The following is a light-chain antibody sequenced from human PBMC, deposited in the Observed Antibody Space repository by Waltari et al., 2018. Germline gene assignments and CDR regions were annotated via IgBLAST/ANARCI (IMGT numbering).Light chain of an antibody. CDR2: EDT. CDR3: YSSDSTGLRV. CDR1: ELPRKY. V-gene: IGLV3-10*01. Sequence: YELTQPPSVSVSPGPPARITCSGHELPRKYAYWFQQKSGQAPRLVIYEDTKRPSGIPERFSGSSSGTVATLTITGAQVDDEADYYCYSSDSTGLRVFGGGTTVVVL. J-gene: IGLJ1*01.